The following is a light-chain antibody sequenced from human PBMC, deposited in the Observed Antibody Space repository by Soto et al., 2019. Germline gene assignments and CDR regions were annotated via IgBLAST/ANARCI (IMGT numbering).Light chain of an antibody. J-gene: IGKJ1*01. Sequence: ILMTQSPSSLSAFVGDRVTITCRASQDIGNFLAWYQHKPGKAPKLLINAASSLERGVPSRFSGGGSGTDFTLNISSLQPDDFATYYCQQNYRATPWTFGQGTKVDIK. V-gene: IGKV1-NL1*01. CDR3: QQNYRATPWT. CDR1: QDIGNF. CDR2: AAS.